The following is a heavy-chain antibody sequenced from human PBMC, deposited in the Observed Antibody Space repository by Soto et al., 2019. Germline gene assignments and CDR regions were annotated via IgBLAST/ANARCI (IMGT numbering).Heavy chain of an antibody. V-gene: IGHV1-3*01. Sequence: GASVKVSCEACGYTFTSYAMHWVRQAPGQRLEWMGWINAGNGNTKYSQKFQGRVTITADESTSTAYMELSSLRSEDTAVYYCASFTPTDFDYWGQGTLVTVSS. CDR3: ASFTPTDFDY. D-gene: IGHD4-4*01. J-gene: IGHJ4*02. CDR2: INAGNGNT. CDR1: GYTFTSYA.